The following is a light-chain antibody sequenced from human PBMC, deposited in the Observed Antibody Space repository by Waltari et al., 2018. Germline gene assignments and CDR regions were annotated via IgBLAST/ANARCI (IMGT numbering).Light chain of an antibody. V-gene: IGKV1-39*01. CDR3: QQSYTTPRT. CDR2: ATS. Sequence: DIQMTQSPSSMSASVGDRVNITCRASQNINNYLNWYQQKVGRAPKLLIYATSSLQSGVPSRFSGSGSGTHFTLTINSLQPEDFATYSCQQSYTTPRTFGQGTNLEIK. J-gene: IGKJ2*01. CDR1: QNINNY.